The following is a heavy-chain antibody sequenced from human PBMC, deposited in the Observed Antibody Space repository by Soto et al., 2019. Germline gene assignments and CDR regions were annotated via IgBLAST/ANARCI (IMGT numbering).Heavy chain of an antibody. CDR2: ISAHNGNT. CDR1: GYAFTTYG. Sequence: QVHLVQSGAEVKKPGASVKVSCKGSGYAFTTYGITWVRQAPGQGLEWMGWISAHNGNTNYAQKLQGRVTVTRDTSSSTAYMELRSLRSDDTAVYYCARGGYGDSWGQGVLVTISS. D-gene: IGHD1-1*01. CDR3: ARGGYGDS. V-gene: IGHV1-18*01. J-gene: IGHJ4*02.